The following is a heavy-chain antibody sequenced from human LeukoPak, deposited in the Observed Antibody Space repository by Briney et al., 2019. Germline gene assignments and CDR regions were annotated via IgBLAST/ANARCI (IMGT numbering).Heavy chain of an antibody. CDR2: TYSTGGT. Sequence: SETLSLTCTVSGGSLSIYYWSWIRQPAGKGLEWIGRTYSTGGTKYNPSLKSRVTMSIDTSKNQFSLKLSSVTAADTAVYYCARGPYYDNLTGYYTGTFDSWGQGTLVTVSS. D-gene: IGHD3-9*01. V-gene: IGHV4-4*07. CDR3: ARGPYYDNLTGYYTGTFDS. CDR1: GGSLSIYY. J-gene: IGHJ4*02.